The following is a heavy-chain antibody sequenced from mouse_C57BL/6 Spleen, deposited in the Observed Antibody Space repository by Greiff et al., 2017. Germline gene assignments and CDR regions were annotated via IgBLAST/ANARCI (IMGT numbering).Heavy chain of an antibody. J-gene: IGHJ3*01. CDR2: INPNNGGT. CDR3: ARGGTCYEHEGLFAY. D-gene: IGHD2-10*01. V-gene: IGHV1-22*01. Sequence: VQLKQSGPELVKPGASVKMSCKASGYTFTDYNMHWVKQSHGKSLEWIGYINPNNGGTCYNQKFKGKATLTVNKSSSTAYMGLRSLTSEDSAVYFCARGGTCYEHEGLFAYWGQGTLVTVSA. CDR1: GYTFTDYN.